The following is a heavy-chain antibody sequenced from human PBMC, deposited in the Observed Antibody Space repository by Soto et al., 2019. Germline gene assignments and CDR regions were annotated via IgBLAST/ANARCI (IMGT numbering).Heavy chain of an antibody. CDR1: GFTFSSYD. J-gene: IGHJ4*02. Sequence: GGSLRLSCAASGFTFSSYDMNWVRQAPGKGLEWVSGVSASGSITSYADSAKGRFTISRDNAKNTVFLQMTGLRAEDTAVYYCAKIRSAGEPDYWGQGTLVTV. V-gene: IGHV3-23*01. CDR2: VSASGSIT. CDR3: AKIRSAGEPDY.